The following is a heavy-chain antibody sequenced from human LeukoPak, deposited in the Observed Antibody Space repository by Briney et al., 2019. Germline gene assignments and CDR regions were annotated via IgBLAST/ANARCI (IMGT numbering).Heavy chain of an antibody. D-gene: IGHD3-22*01. CDR1: AGTFTSYA. CDR2: SIPICGTT. Sequence: SEKVSCKASAGTFTSYANSWVRQGPRQGLELKGGSIPICGTTNYAQTFQGRVTITADDTTSTAYMELSSLKSEATAVYYCAGDYYDSSGYWNDYWGQGTLVTVSS. V-gene: IGHV1-69*13. CDR3: AGDYYDSSGYWNDY. J-gene: IGHJ4*02.